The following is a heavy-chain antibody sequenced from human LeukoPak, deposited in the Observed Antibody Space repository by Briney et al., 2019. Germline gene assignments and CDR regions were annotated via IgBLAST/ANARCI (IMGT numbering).Heavy chain of an antibody. J-gene: IGHJ3*02. CDR3: ARVATVTTVRAAFDI. V-gene: IGHV1-2*02. Sequence: ASVKVSFKASGYTFTGYYMHWVRQAPGQGLEWMGWINPNSGGTNYAQKFQGRVTMTRDTSISPAYMELSRLRSDDTAVYYCARVATVTTVRAAFDIWGQGTMVVVSS. CDR2: INPNSGGT. D-gene: IGHD4-17*01. CDR1: GYTFTGYY.